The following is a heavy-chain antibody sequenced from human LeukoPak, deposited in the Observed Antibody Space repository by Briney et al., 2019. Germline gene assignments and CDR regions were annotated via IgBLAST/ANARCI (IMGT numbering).Heavy chain of an antibody. CDR2: IIPIFGTA. V-gene: IGHV1-69*05. CDR3: AGSRGYCGGDCRLDY. J-gene: IGHJ4*02. Sequence: SVKVSCKASGGTFSSYAISWVRQAPGQGLEWMGRIIPIFGTANYAQKFQGRVTITTDESTSTAYMELSSLRSEDTAVYYCAGSRGYCGGDCRLDYWGQGTLVTVSS. D-gene: IGHD2-21*02. CDR1: GGTFSSYA.